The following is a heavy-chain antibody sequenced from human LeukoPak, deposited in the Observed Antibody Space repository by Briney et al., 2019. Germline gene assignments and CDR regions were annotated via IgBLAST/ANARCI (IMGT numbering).Heavy chain of an antibody. Sequence: SETLSLTCSVSGGSISSSAYSWGWVRQPPGKGLEWIASFYYSGTTYYNPSLKSRVTISEDTSKNQFSLNLSSVTAADTAVYYCARHRGDVYNSFDFWSQGTLVTVSS. CDR2: FYYSGTT. D-gene: IGHD3-10*01. J-gene: IGHJ4*02. CDR3: ARHRGDVYNSFDF. V-gene: IGHV4-39*01. CDR1: GGSISSSAYS.